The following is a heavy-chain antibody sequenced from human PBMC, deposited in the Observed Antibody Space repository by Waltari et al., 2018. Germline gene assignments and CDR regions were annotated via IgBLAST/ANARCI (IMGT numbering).Heavy chain of an antibody. V-gene: IGHV6-1*01. CDR1: GDSGPSHSSA. Sequence: QVQLQQSGPGLVKPSPTLSLTCPITGDSGPSHSSAWNWIRQSPSRGLEWLGRTYYRSKWYNDYAVSGKSRITINPDTSKNQFSLQLNSVTPEDTAVYYCARGRYCSGGSCSALFDYWGQGTLVTVSS. CDR3: ARGRYCSGGSCSALFDY. D-gene: IGHD2-15*01. CDR2: TYYRSKWYN. J-gene: IGHJ4*02.